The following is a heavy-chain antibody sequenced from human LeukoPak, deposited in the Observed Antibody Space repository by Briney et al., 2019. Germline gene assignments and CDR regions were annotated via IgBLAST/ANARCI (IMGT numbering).Heavy chain of an antibody. J-gene: IGHJ3*01. Sequence: GGSLRLSCAASGFTFSSYSMNWVRQAPGKGLEWVSSISSSSSYIYYADLVKGRFTISRDNAKNSLYLQMNSLRAEDTAVYYCARDFAAAAATWGQGTMVTVSS. V-gene: IGHV3-21*01. CDR1: GFTFSSYS. CDR2: ISSSSSYI. D-gene: IGHD6-13*01. CDR3: ARDFAAAAAT.